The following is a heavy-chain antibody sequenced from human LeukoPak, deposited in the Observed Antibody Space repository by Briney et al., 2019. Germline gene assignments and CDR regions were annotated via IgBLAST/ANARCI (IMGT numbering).Heavy chain of an antibody. CDR3: ARGVVYYDSSGYYGDFDY. Sequence: GGSLRLSCAASGFTFSDYYMSWIRQAPGKGLEWVSYISSSGSTIYYADSVKGRFTISRDNAKNSLYLQMNSLRAEDTAVYYCARGVVYYDSSGYYGDFDYWGQGTLVTVSS. D-gene: IGHD3-22*01. J-gene: IGHJ4*02. V-gene: IGHV3-11*04. CDR2: ISSSGSTI. CDR1: GFTFSDYY.